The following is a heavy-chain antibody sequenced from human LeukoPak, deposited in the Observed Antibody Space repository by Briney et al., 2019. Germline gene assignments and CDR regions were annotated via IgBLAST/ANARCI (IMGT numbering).Heavy chain of an antibody. CDR1: GFTFCNVW. V-gene: IGHV3-15*01. Sequence: GGSLSLSCAASGFTFCNVWMSWVRQAPGKGLEWVGRIRSKTDGGTKDYAAPVKGRFTISTDDSKNTLYLQMNSLKTEDTAVYYCTTGIFDYWGQGTLVTVSS. D-gene: IGHD1-14*01. CDR3: TTGIFDY. CDR2: IRSKTDGGTK. J-gene: IGHJ4*02.